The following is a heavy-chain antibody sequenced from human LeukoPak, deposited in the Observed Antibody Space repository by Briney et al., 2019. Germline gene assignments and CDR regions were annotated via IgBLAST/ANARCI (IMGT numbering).Heavy chain of an antibody. CDR1: GGTFSSYA. CDR2: IIPIFGTA. Sequence: ASVKVSCKASGGTFSSYAISWVRQAPGQGLEWMGRIIPIFGTANYAQKFQGRVTITTDESTSTAYMELRSLRSDDTAVYYCASLKTDGYFDYWGQGTLVTVSS. CDR3: ASLKTDGYFDY. V-gene: IGHV1-69*05. D-gene: IGHD5-24*01. J-gene: IGHJ4*02.